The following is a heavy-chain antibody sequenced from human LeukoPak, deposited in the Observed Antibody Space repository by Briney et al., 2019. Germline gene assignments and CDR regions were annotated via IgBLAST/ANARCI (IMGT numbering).Heavy chain of an antibody. CDR3: AGRTIEGRAPYWFDH. D-gene: IGHD6-6*01. CDR1: GDSFTTNLYY. Sequence: PSETLSLTCTVSGDSFTTNLYYWAWLRQPPGKGLEWIGNIYSSGNTYFNPSLKGRVNISVDTSKNHFSLKLRSVTAADTAVYYCAGRTIEGRAPYWFDHWGQGTLATVSS. J-gene: IGHJ5*02. V-gene: IGHV4-39*02. CDR2: IYSSGNT.